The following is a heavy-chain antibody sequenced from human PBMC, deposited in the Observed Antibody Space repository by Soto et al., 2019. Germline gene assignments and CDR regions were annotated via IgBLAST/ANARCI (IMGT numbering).Heavy chain of an antibody. J-gene: IGHJ6*02. CDR2: TYYRSKWYN. CDR1: GDSVSSNSAA. D-gene: IGHD3-22*01. Sequence: SQTLSLTCVISGDSVSSNSAAWNWIRQSPSRGLEWLGRTYYRSKWYNDYAVSVKSRITINPDTSKNQFSLQLNSVTPEDTAVYYCARDQLERGSGYYYYYYYGMDVWAKGPRSPSP. V-gene: IGHV6-1*01. CDR3: ARDQLERGSGYYYYYYYGMDV.